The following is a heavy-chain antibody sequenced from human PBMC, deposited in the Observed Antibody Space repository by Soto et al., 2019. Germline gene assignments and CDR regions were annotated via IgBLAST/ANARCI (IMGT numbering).Heavy chain of an antibody. CDR2: IRSKTNSYAT. V-gene: IGHV3-73*02. CDR3: TRNLGAKGGMDV. CDR1: GYPFSGSV. D-gene: IGHD1-26*01. J-gene: IGHJ6*02. Sequence: EVQLVESGGGLVQPGGSLKLSCEASGYPFSGSVMHWVRQAPGKGLEWVGRIRSKTNSYATAYGPSVRGRFTISREDSKNTAYLQMNSLKTEDTAVYYCTRNLGAKGGMDVWGQGTAVTVSS.